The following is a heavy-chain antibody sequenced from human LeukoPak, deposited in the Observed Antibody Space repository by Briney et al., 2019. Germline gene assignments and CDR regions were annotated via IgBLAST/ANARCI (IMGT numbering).Heavy chain of an antibody. D-gene: IGHD3-22*01. CDR3: ARVRYYYDSRGYYPYY. V-gene: IGHV3-30-3*01. CDR2: ISYDGSNK. CDR1: GFTFSSYA. Sequence: GGSLRLSCAASGFTFSSYAMHWVRQAPGKGLEWVAVISYDGSNKYYADSVKGRFTISRDNSKNTLYLQMNSLRAEDTAVYYCARVRYYYDSRGYYPYYWGQGTLVTVSS. J-gene: IGHJ4*02.